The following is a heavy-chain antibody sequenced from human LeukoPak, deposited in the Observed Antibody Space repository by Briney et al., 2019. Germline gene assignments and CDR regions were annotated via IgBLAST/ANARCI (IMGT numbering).Heavy chain of an antibody. J-gene: IGHJ5*02. Sequence: SQTLSLTCAVSGGSISSGGYSWSWIRQPPGKGLEWIGYIYHSGSTYYNPSLKSRVTISVDRSKNQFSLKLSSVTAADTAVYYCGRESILTGIDPRGQGTLVTVSS. V-gene: IGHV4-30-2*01. CDR2: IYHSGST. CDR1: GGSISSGGYS. D-gene: IGHD3-9*01. CDR3: GRESILTGIDP.